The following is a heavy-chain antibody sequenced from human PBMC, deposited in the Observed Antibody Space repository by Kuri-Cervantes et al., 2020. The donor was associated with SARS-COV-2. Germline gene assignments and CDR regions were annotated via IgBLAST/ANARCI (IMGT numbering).Heavy chain of an antibody. D-gene: IGHD2-21*01. J-gene: IGHJ3*02. CDR3: ARQNLLFDI. V-gene: IGHV4-38-2*02. CDR1: GYSISSGYY. CDR2: INHSGST. Sequence: SETLSLTCTVSGYSISSGYYWGWIRQPPGKGLEWIGEINHSGSTNYNPSLKSRVTISVDTSKNQFSLKLSSVTAADTAVYYCARQNLLFDIWGQGTMVTVSS.